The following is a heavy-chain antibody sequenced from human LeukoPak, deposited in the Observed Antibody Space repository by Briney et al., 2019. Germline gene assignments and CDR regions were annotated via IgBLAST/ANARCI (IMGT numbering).Heavy chain of an antibody. J-gene: IGHJ4*02. D-gene: IGHD3-10*01. CDR3: VKNGQYYYGSGSYYNPPGYFDY. V-gene: IGHV3-64D*06. CDR2: ISSNGGST. CDR1: GFTFSSYA. Sequence: GGSLRLSCSASGFTFSSYAMHWVRQAPGKGLEYVSAISSNGGSTYYADSVKGRFTISRDSSKNTLYLQMSSLRAEDTAVYYCVKNGQYYYGSGSYYNPPGYFDYWGQGTLVTVSS.